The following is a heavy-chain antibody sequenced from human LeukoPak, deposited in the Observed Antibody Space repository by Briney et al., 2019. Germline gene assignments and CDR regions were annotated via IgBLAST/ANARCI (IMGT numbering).Heavy chain of an antibody. CDR1: GFTLSSYA. V-gene: IGHV3-23*01. Sequence: GGSLRLSCAASGFTLSSYAIQWVRQAPGKGLEWVSAISGSGGSIYYADSVKGRFTISRDNSKNTLYLQMNSLRAEDTAVYYCAKHRGYSYGPPDYWGQGTLVTVSS. J-gene: IGHJ4*02. D-gene: IGHD5-18*01. CDR3: AKHRGYSYGPPDY. CDR2: ISGSGGSI.